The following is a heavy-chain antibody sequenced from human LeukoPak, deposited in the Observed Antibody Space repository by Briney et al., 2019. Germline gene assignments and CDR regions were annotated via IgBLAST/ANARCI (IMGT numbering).Heavy chain of an antibody. CDR3: ARVEGYDSSGYYYGY. Sequence: ASVKVSCKASGYTFTSYGISWVRQAPGQGLEWMGWISAYNGNTNYAQKFQGRVTMTRDTSTSTVYMELSSLRSEDTAVYYCARVEGYDSSGYYYGYWGQGTLVTVSS. CDR2: ISAYNGNT. J-gene: IGHJ4*02. CDR1: GYTFTSYG. D-gene: IGHD3-22*01. V-gene: IGHV1-18*01.